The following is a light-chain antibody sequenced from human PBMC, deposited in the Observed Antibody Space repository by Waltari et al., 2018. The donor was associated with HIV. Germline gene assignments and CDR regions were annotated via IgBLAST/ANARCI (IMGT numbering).Light chain of an antibody. J-gene: IGLJ1*01. Sequence: QTALTQPASVSGSPGQSITIPCTGPSVDTCGFSQVSWFQHHPGQAPKLIMFDVGVPPSGVSNRFSGSKSGITASLTISGLQTEDEADYYCSSYTSYARLVFGTGTRVTV. CDR3: SSYTSYARLV. CDR2: DVG. CDR1: SVDTCGFSQ. V-gene: IGLV2-14*01.